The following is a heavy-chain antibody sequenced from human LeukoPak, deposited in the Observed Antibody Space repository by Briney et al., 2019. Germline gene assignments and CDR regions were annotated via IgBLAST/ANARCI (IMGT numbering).Heavy chain of an antibody. V-gene: IGHV3-21*01. CDR2: ISTSSRSI. CDR1: GFTFSNAW. D-gene: IGHD2-15*01. CDR3: ARLYCSDGTCHFDY. J-gene: IGHJ4*02. Sequence: GGSLRLSCAASGFTFSNAWMSWVRQAPGKGLEWVSTISTSSRSIYYADSVKGRFTISRDNAKNSLYLQTNSLRAEDTAVYYCARLYCSDGTCHFDYWGQGTLLTVSS.